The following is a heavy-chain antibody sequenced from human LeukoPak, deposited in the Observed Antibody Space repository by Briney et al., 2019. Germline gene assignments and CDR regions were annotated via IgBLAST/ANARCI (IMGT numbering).Heavy chain of an antibody. J-gene: IGHJ4*02. CDR3: ARLHYDGNRWKYFDY. CDR1: GFTFSTYW. D-gene: IGHD3-16*01. CDR2: VKQDGSEK. V-gene: IGHV3-7*01. Sequence: PGGSPRLSWEASGFTFSTYWMSWVGQAPGKGLEWVANVKQDGSEKFYVDSVKGRFTISRDNAENSLSLHMNSLRAEDTAVYYCARLHYDGNRWKYFDYWGQGTLVIVSS.